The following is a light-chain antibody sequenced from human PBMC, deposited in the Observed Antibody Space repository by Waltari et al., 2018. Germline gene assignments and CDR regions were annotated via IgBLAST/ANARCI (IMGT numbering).Light chain of an antibody. CDR2: AES. CDR1: QSISIY. V-gene: IGKV1-39*01. Sequence: DIQMTQSPSSLSTSVGDRVNITCRASQSISIYLNWYQQKPGKAPKLLIYAESSLQSGVPSRFSGSGSGTDFTLTISSLQREDFVTYYCQQSYSTPRTFGQGTRLEIK. CDR3: QQSYSTPRT. J-gene: IGKJ2*01.